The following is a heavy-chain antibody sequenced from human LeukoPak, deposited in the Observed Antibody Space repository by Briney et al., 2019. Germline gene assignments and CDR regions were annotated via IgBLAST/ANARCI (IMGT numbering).Heavy chain of an antibody. J-gene: IGHJ4*02. V-gene: IGHV3-30*02. CDR2: IRFDESNT. CDR3: AKSYCGGDCRDY. Sequence: GGSLRLSCAASGFTFSNYGMHWVRQAPGKGLERVAYIRFDESNTYYADSVKGRFSISRDNSKNTLYLQMHSVRAEDTAVYYCAKSYCGGDCRDYWGRGTLVSVSS. CDR1: GFTFSNYG. D-gene: IGHD2-21*02.